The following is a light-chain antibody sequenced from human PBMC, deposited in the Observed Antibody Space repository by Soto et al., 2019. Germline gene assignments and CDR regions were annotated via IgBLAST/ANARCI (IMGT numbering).Light chain of an antibody. CDR1: QSVLYNSDNKNY. Sequence: DIVMTQSPDSLAVSLGERATINCKSSQSVLYNSDNKNYLAWYQQKQGQPPKLLIYWASTRDSGVPDRVSGSGSGADVTLPISSLQAEDVAVYYCQQYYTTLTLGGGSMVEIK. CDR2: WAS. CDR3: QQYYTTLT. V-gene: IGKV4-1*01. J-gene: IGKJ4*01.